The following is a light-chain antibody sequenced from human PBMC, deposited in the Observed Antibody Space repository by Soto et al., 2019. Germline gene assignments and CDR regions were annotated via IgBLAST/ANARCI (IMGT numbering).Light chain of an antibody. CDR2: GAS. V-gene: IGKV3-15*01. CDR1: QSVSSN. CDR3: QQYNNWVT. J-gene: IGKJ3*01. Sequence: EIVMTQSPATLSVSPGERATLSCRASQSVSSNLAWYQQKPGQTPRLLIYGASTRATGIPARFSGSGSGTEFTLTISSLQSEDFAVSYCQQYNNWVTFGPGTKVDI.